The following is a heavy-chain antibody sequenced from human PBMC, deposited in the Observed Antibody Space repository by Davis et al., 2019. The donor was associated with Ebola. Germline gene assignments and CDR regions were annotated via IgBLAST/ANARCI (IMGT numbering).Heavy chain of an antibody. CDR2: IKADGSAK. V-gene: IGHV3-7*01. J-gene: IGHJ6*02. D-gene: IGHD6-13*01. CDR1: GFTFSSSW. CDR3: ARDISESSSVYYYYGMDV. Sequence: GGSLRLSCAASGFTFSSSWMTWVRQAPEKGLEWVATIKADGSAKYYADSVKGRFTISRDNSKNTLYLQMNSLRAEDTAVYYCARDISESSSVYYYYGMDVWGQGTTVTVSS.